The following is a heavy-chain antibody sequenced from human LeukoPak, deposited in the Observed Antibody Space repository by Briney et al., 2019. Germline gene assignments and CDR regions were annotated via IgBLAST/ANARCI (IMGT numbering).Heavy chain of an antibody. CDR2: ISAYNGNT. CDR3: ARDGIVVVVGATHEYFHH. J-gene: IGHJ1*01. CDR1: GDSFTRYG. Sequence: ASVKVSCKASGDSFTRYGISWVRQAPGQGLEWMGWISAYNGNTNYAQKLRSRVTMTTDTSTRTAYMELRSLRSDDTAVYYCARDGIVVVVGATHEYFHHWGQGTLITVSS. V-gene: IGHV1-18*01. D-gene: IGHD2-15*01.